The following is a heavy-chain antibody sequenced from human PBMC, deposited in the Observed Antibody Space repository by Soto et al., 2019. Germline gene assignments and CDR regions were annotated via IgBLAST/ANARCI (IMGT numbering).Heavy chain of an antibody. CDR3: ARDIGGSYLHDAFDI. CDR2: IYSGGST. CDR1: GFTVSSNY. Sequence: EVQLVESGGGLVQPGGSLRLSCAASGFTVSSNYMSWVRQAPGKGLEWVSVIYSGGSTYYADSVKGRFTISRDNSKNTLYLQMNSLRAEDTAVYYCARDIGGSYLHDAFDIWGQGTMVTVSS. D-gene: IGHD1-26*01. J-gene: IGHJ3*02. V-gene: IGHV3-66*01.